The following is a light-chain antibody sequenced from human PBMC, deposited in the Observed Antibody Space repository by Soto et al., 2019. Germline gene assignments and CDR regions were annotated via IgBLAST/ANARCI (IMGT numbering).Light chain of an antibody. CDR1: NSNIGNNY. V-gene: IGLV1-51*01. J-gene: IGLJ2*01. CDR3: GTWDTNLGAV. Sequence: QSVLTQPPSVSAAPGQKVTISCSGSNSNIGNNYVSWYQQLPGTAPKLLIYDNDVRPSGIPDRFSASKSGTSATLDITGLQTGDEADYYCGTWDTNLGAVFGGGTKVTVL. CDR2: DND.